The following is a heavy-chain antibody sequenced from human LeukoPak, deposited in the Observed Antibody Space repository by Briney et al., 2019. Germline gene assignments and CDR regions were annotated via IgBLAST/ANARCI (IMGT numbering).Heavy chain of an antibody. Sequence: PGGSLRLSCVASGFTFSSYSMNWVRQAPGKGLEWVSVIYNDGSTYYADTVKGRFTISRGNSKNTVDLLLNSLRAEDTAVYYCARVWELSYDYWGQGTLVTVSS. CDR2: IYNDGST. CDR3: ARVWELSYDY. J-gene: IGHJ4*02. CDR1: GFTFSSYS. V-gene: IGHV3-53*01. D-gene: IGHD3-16*02.